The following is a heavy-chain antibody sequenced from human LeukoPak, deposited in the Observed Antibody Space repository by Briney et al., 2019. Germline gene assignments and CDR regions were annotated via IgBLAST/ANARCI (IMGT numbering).Heavy chain of an antibody. CDR2: INHSGST. V-gene: IGHV4-34*01. J-gene: IGHJ4*02. Sequence: SETLSLTCAVYGGSFSGYYWSWIRHPPGKGLEWIGEINHSGSTNYNPSLKSRVTISVDTSKNQFSLKLSSVTAADTAVYYCARGQMEDIVVVVAARGVVDYWGQGTLVTVSS. CDR1: GGSFSGYY. D-gene: IGHD2-15*01. CDR3: ARGQMEDIVVVVAARGVVDY.